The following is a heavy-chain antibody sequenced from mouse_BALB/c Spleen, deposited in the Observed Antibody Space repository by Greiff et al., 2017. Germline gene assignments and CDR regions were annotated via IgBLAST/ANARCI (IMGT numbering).Heavy chain of an antibody. Sequence: EVQRVESGGGLVQPGGSLKLSCAASGFTFSSFGMHWVRQTPEKGLEWVAYISSGSSTNYYADTVKGRYTISRDNPKNTLFLQMTSLRSEDTAMYNCAKSCGYDRTYWGQGTLVTVSA. CDR1: GFTFSSFG. CDR3: AKSCGYDRTY. D-gene: IGHD2-2*01. V-gene: IGHV5-17*02. CDR2: ISSGSSTN. J-gene: IGHJ3*01.